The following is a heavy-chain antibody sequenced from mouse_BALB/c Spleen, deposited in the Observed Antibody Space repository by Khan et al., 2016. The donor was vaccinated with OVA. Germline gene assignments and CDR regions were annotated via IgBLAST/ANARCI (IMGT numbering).Heavy chain of an antibody. CDR2: ISTYSGNT. CDR3: ARPAYDGYYDY. J-gene: IGHJ2*01. V-gene: IGHV1S137*01. CDR1: GYTFTDYA. Sequence: QVQLQQSGPELVRPGVSVKISCKGSGYTFTDYAMYWVKQSHAKSLEWIGLISTYSGNTNYNQKFKGKATMNVDKSSSTAYMELARLTSEDSAIYYGARPAYDGYYDYWGQGTTLTVSS. D-gene: IGHD2-3*01.